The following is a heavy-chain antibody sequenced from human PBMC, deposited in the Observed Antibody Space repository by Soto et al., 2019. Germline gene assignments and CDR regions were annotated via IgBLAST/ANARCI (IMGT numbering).Heavy chain of an antibody. CDR2: INNSGIT. CDR1: GGSFSGYY. CDR3: ARGVTVFGLVSRFWFDP. V-gene: IGHV4-34*01. D-gene: IGHD3-3*01. Sequence: SETLSLTCAVYGGSFSGYYWSWIRQPPGKGLEWIGHINNSGITYYNPSLKSRVVISIDTSRNQFSLRLNSLTAADRAVYFCARGVTVFGLVSRFWFDPWGQGTVVTVSS. J-gene: IGHJ5*02.